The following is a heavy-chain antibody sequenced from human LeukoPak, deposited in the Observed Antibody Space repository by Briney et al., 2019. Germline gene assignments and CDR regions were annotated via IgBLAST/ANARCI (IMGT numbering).Heavy chain of an antibody. D-gene: IGHD6-19*01. V-gene: IGHV4-39*01. J-gene: IGHJ4*02. Sequence: SETLSLTCTVSGGSISSTDYYWGWIRQPPGKGLEWIGSIYYSGSTYYNPSLKSRVTIFVDTSKSQFSLKLSSVTAADTAVYYCARAKTGYSSGWVPVGYWGQGTLVTVSS. CDR1: GGSISSTDYY. CDR2: IYYSGST. CDR3: ARAKTGYSSGWVPVGY.